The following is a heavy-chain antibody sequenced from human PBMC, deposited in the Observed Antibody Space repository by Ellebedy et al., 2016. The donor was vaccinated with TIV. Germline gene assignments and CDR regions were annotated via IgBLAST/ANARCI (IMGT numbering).Heavy chain of an antibody. V-gene: IGHV1-69*04. CDR2: IIPILGIA. CDR1: GGTFSSYA. CDR3: ARENDRYYDILTGLRAALHRFDY. D-gene: IGHD3-9*01. J-gene: IGHJ4*02. Sequence: AASVKVSCKASGGTFSSYAISWVRQAPGQGLEWMGRIIPILGIANYAQKFQGRVTITADKSTSTAYMELSSLRSEDTAVYYCARENDRYYDILTGLRAALHRFDYWGQGTLVTVSS.